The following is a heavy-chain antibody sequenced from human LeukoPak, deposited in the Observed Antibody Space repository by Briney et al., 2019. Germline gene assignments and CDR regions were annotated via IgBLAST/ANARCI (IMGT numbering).Heavy chain of an antibody. D-gene: IGHD5-12*01. CDR2: ISCSGGRT. J-gene: IGHJ4*02. CDR1: GFTFSSYA. CDR3: AIIGPYSGYDIN. Sequence: GGSLRLSCAASGFTFSSYAMRWVRQAPGKGLEWVSAISCSGGRTYYADSVKGRFTISRDNSKNTMYLKMNSLRAEDTAVYYCAIIGPYSGYDINWGQGTLVTVSS. V-gene: IGHV3-23*01.